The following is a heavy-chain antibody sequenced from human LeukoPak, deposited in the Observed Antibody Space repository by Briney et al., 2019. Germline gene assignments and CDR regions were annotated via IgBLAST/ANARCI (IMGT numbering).Heavy chain of an antibody. CDR2: ISAYNGHT. Sequence: ASVKVSCKASGYTFTTYAINWVRQAPGQGLEWMGWISAYNGHTSYAQKLQGRVTMTTDTSTSTAYMELRSLRSDDTALYYCARGGELLDYWGQGTLVTVSS. CDR1: GYTFTTYA. D-gene: IGHD1-26*01. J-gene: IGHJ4*02. V-gene: IGHV1-18*01. CDR3: ARGGELLDY.